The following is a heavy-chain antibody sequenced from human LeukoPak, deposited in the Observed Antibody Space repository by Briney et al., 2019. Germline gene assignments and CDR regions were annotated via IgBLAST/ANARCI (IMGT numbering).Heavy chain of an antibody. Sequence: RSSETLSLTCTVSGGFSSFYYWTWIRQPPGKGLEWIGNIHTSGSTDYSPSLKSRVTMSIDTTKNQFSLRLSSVTAADTAVYYCARPGQSSWWVYFNYWGQGTLVTVSS. J-gene: IGHJ4*02. CDR2: IHTSGST. V-gene: IGHV4-4*09. CDR3: ARPGQSSWWVYFNY. CDR1: GGFSSFYY. D-gene: IGHD2-15*01.